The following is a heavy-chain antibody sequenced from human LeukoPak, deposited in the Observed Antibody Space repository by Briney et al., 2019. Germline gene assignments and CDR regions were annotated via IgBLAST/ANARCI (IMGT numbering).Heavy chain of an antibody. Sequence: PGGSLRLSCAASGFTNSSYSMNLVRQASGKGLEWVSSISSSSSYIYYADSVKGRFTISRDNAKNSLYLQMNSLRAEDTAVYYCARDLRDGYFDYWGQGTLVTVSS. D-gene: IGHD4-17*01. V-gene: IGHV3-21*01. CDR3: ARDLRDGYFDY. CDR1: GFTNSSYS. J-gene: IGHJ4*02. CDR2: ISSSSSYI.